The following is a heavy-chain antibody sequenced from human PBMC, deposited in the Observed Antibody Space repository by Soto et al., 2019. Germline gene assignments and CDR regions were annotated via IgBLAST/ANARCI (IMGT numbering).Heavy chain of an antibody. J-gene: IGHJ4*02. CDR2: VDPNDSFA. V-gene: IGHV5-10-1*01. D-gene: IGHD3-10*01. CDR1: EYSFRIYW. Sequence: PGESLKISCQAFEYSFRIYWISWVRQKPGAGLEWMGRVDPNDSFATYSPSFEGHVSISVDKSTNIVYLQWRSLRASDTATYYCARHQSGSANSNFDFWGQGTSVTVSS. CDR3: ARHQSGSANSNFDF.